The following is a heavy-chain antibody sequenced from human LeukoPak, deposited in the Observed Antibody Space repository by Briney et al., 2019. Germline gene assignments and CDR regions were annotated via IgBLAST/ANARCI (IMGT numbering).Heavy chain of an antibody. CDR3: ARGSRLGVVGRDAFDI. CDR1: GFTFSGTW. Sequence: GGSLRLSCTASGFTFSGTWMTWVRQAPGKGLEWVANIREDGTEKNYVDSVKGRFTISRDNAKNSLYLQMNSLRAEDTAVYYCARGSRLGVVGRDAFDIWGQGTMVTVSS. V-gene: IGHV3-7*01. J-gene: IGHJ3*02. CDR2: IREDGTEK. D-gene: IGHD3-3*01.